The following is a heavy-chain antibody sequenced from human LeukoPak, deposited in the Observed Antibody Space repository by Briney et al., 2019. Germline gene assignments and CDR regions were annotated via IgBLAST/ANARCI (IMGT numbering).Heavy chain of an antibody. Sequence: ASVKVSCKASGYTFTSYDINWVRQATGQGLKWMGWMNPNSGNTGYAQKFQGRVTMTRNTSISTAYMELSSLRSEDTAVYYCARGVGCSGGSCSDYWGQGTLVTVSS. CDR3: ARGVGCSGGSCSDY. CDR2: MNPNSGNT. V-gene: IGHV1-8*01. CDR1: GYTFTSYD. J-gene: IGHJ4*02. D-gene: IGHD2-15*01.